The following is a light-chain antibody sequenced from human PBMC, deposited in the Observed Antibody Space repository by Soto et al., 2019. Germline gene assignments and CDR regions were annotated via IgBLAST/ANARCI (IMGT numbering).Light chain of an antibody. CDR3: QSFDSSLSGSVV. V-gene: IGLV1-40*01. CDR1: SSNIGAGYD. CDR2: GNN. J-gene: IGLJ2*01. Sequence: QAVVTQPPSVAGAPGQRVTISCTGSSSNIGAGYDVHWYQQLPGTAPKLLIYGNNNRPSGVPDRFSGSKSGTSASLAITGLLAEDEDDDFCQSFDSSLSGSVVFGGGTKLTVL.